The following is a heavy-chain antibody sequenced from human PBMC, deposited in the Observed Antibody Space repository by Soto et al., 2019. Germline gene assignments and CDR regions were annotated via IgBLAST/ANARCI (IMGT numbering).Heavy chain of an antibody. D-gene: IGHD6-13*01. CDR2: IYYSGST. CDR1: GGSISSSSYY. Sequence: QLQLQESGPGLVKPSETLSLTCTVSGGSISSSSYYWGWIRQPPGKGLEWIGSIYYSGSTYYNPSLKRRVTISVDTSKNQFSLKLSSVTAADTAVYYCARARLGQQLVFRFYYGMDVWGQGTTVTVSS. J-gene: IGHJ6*02. CDR3: ARARLGQQLVFRFYYGMDV. V-gene: IGHV4-39*01.